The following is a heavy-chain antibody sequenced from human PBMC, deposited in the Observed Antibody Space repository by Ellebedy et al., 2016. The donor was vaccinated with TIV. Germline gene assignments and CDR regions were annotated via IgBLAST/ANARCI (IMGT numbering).Heavy chain of an antibody. Sequence: MPSETLSLTCTVSGGSISSGGYYWSWIRQHPGKGLEWIGYIYYSGSTYYNPSLKSRVTISVDTSKNQFSLKLSSVTAADTAVYYCAREVATIHYFDYWGQGTLVTVSS. CDR3: AREVATIHYFDY. CDR1: GGSISSGGYY. J-gene: IGHJ4*02. CDR2: IYYSGST. D-gene: IGHD5-12*01. V-gene: IGHV4-31*03.